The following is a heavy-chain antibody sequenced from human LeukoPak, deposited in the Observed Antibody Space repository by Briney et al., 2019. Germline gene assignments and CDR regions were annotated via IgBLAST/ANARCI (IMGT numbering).Heavy chain of an antibody. CDR2: IYTSRST. J-gene: IGHJ4*02. CDR1: GGSISSGSYY. V-gene: IGHV4-61*02. Sequence: PSETLSLTCTVSGGSISSGSYYWSWIRQPAGKGLEWIGRIYTSRSTNYNPSLKSRVTISVDTSKNQFSLKLSSVTAADTAVYYCASEVENFDYWGQGTLVTVSS. CDR3: ASEVENFDY.